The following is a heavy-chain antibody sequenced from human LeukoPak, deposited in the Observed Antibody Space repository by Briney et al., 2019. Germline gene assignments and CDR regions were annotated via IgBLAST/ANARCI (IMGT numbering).Heavy chain of an antibody. CDR1: GFTFSNYG. Sequence: GGSLRLSCAASGFTFSNYGMHWVRQAPGQGLEWMGWINPNSGGTNYAQKFQGRVTMTRDTSISTAYMELSRLRSDDTAVYYCARENRANYGSWAYWGQGTLVTVSS. CDR2: INPNSGGT. D-gene: IGHD3-10*01. V-gene: IGHV1-2*02. J-gene: IGHJ4*02. CDR3: ARENRANYGSWAY.